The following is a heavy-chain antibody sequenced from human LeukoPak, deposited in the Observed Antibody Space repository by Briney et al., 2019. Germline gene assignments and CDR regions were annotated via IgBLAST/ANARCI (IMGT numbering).Heavy chain of an antibody. CDR1: GFTFDDYG. CDR2: LNWNGAST. V-gene: IGHV3-20*04. Sequence: GGSLRLSCAASGFTFDDYGLSWVRQVPGKGLEWVSGLNWNGASTGYADSVKGRFTIPRDNAKNSLYLQMNRLRAEDTAVYYCARHLSGVTGYTYGRGIDYWGQGTLVTVSS. J-gene: IGHJ4*02. D-gene: IGHD5-18*01. CDR3: ARHLSGVTGYTYGRGIDY.